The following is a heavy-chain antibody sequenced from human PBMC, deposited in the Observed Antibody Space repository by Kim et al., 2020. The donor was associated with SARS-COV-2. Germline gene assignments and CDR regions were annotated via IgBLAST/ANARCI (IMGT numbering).Heavy chain of an antibody. Sequence: YAQKFQGRVTMTSDTSTSTVYMELSSLRSDDTAVYYCARDRMGGNYAFDIWGQGTMVTVSS. V-gene: IGHV1-46*01. D-gene: IGHD1-26*01. CDR3: ARDRMGGNYAFDI. J-gene: IGHJ3*02.